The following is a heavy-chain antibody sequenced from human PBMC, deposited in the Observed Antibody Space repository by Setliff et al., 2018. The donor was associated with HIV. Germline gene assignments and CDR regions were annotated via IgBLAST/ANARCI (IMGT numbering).Heavy chain of an antibody. J-gene: IGHJ4*02. CDR1: GFTFSSYT. V-gene: IGHV3-21*04. Sequence: GGSLRLSCAISGFTFSSYTMHWVRQAPGKGLEWVSSISSSSSYIYYADSVKGRFTISRHNSKNTLYLHMNSLRAEDTAVYYCAKDRGCSVWGQGTLVTVSS. D-gene: IGHD2-15*01. CDR3: AKDRGCSV. CDR2: ISSSSSYI.